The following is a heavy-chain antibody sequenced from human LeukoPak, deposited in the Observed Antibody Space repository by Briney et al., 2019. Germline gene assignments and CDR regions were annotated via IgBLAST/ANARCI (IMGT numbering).Heavy chain of an antibody. CDR2: ICANDGNT. V-gene: IGHV3-23*01. D-gene: IGHD3-22*01. CDR3: AKDRRAYYDSSGYLFDY. CDR1: GLTFRNYA. J-gene: IGHJ4*02. Sequence: PGGSLRLSCAASGLTFRNYAMSWVRQAPGKGLEWVSVICANDGNTYYADSVKGRFTISRDNSKNTLYLQMNSLRAEDTAVYYCAKDRRAYYDSSGYLFDYWGQGTLVTVSS.